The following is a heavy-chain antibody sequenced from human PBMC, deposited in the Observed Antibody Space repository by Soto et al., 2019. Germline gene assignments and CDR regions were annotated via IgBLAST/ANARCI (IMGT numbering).Heavy chain of an antibody. J-gene: IGHJ3*02. V-gene: IGHV1-18*01. CDR1: GYTFTSYG. CDR3: ARDGGDWDILTGDDALDI. Sequence: ASVKVSCKASGYTFTSYGISWVRQAPGQGLEWMGWISAYNGNTNYAQKLQGRVTMTTDTSTSTAYMELRSLRSDDTAVYYCARDGGDWDILTGDDALDIWGQGTMVTVSS. CDR2: ISAYNGNT. D-gene: IGHD3-9*01.